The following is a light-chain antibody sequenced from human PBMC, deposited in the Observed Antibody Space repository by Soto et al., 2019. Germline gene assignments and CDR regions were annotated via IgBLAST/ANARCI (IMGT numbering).Light chain of an antibody. CDR1: QSLLHTDGYNY. V-gene: IGKV2-28*01. J-gene: IGKJ1*01. CDR3: MQALQTPPT. Sequence: DTVMTQSPLSLPVTPGEPASISCWSSQSLLHTDGYNYLDWYLQKPGQSPQLLIYLGSYRASGVPDRFSGSGSRTDFTLKISRVEAEDVGVYYGMQALQTPPTFGQGTKLEI. CDR2: LGS.